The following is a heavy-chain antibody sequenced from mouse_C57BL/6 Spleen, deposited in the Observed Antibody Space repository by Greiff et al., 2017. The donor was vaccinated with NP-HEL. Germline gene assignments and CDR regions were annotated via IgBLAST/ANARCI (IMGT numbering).Heavy chain of an antibody. CDR3: ARDDYYGSSYYFDY. D-gene: IGHD1-1*01. V-gene: IGHV1-82*01. J-gene: IGHJ2*01. Sequence: QVQLQQSGPELVKPGASVKISCKASGYAFSSSWMNWVKQRPGKGLEWIGRIYPGDGDTNYNGKFKGKATLTADKSSSTAYMQLSSLTSEDSAVYFCARDDYYGSSYYFDYWGQGTTLTVSS. CDR2: IYPGDGDT. CDR1: GYAFSSSW.